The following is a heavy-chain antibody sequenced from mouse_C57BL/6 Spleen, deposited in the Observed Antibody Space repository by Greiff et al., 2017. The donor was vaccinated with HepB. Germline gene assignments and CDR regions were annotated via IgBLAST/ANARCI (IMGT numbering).Heavy chain of an antibody. J-gene: IGHJ3*01. CDR1: GYTFTSYW. V-gene: IGHV1-61*01. CDR2: IYPSDSET. Sequence: QVQLQQPGAELVRPGSSVKLSCKASGYTFTSYWMDWVKQRPGQGLEWIGNIYPSDSETHYNQKFKDKATLTVDKSSSTAYMQLSSLTSEDSAVYYCARLSDSSGYAWFAYWGQGTLVTVSA. D-gene: IGHD3-2*02. CDR3: ARLSDSSGYAWFAY.